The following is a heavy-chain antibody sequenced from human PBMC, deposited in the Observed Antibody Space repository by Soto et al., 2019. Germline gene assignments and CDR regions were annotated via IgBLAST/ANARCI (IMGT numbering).Heavy chain of an antibody. V-gene: IGHV2-5*02. J-gene: IGHJ2*01. CDR2: IYWDDDK. CDR1: GFSLSTSGVG. Sequence: QITLKESGPTLVKPTQTLTLTCTFSGFSLSTSGVGVGWIRQPPGKALEWLALIYWDDDKRYSPPLKSRLTIAKDTSKNQVVLIMTNMDPVDTATYYCAHRREYFDLWGRGTLVTVSS. CDR3: AHRREYFDL.